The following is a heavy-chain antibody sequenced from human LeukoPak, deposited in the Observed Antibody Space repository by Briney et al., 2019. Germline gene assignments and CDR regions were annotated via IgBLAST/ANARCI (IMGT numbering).Heavy chain of an antibody. D-gene: IGHD3-3*01. CDR1: GFTFSSYA. CDR3: AKDQRGVTGNESFDY. CDR2: ISGSGGST. J-gene: IGHJ4*02. Sequence: GGSLRLSCAASGFTFSSYAMSWVRQAPGKGLEWVSAISGSGGSTYYADSVKGRFTISRDNSKNTLYLQMNGLRAEDTAVYYCAKDQRGVTGNESFDYWGQGTLVTVSS. V-gene: IGHV3-23*01.